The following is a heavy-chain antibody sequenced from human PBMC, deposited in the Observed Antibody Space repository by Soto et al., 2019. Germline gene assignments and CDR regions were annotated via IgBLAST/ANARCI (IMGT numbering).Heavy chain of an antibody. J-gene: IGHJ6*02. CDR1: GDSVTGSSYY. V-gene: IGHV4-61*01. CDR2: IYSGDYT. CDR3: AAGKVSVNGYGSPLRYHYYGMDV. Sequence: SETLSLTCTVSGDSVTGSSYYWTWVRQSPGKGLEWIAYIYSGDYTNYSPSLKSRVTISADTTRKQFSLKLTSVTAADSAVYFCAAGKVSVNGYGSPLRYHYYGMDVWGQGTTVTVSS. D-gene: IGHD3-10*01.